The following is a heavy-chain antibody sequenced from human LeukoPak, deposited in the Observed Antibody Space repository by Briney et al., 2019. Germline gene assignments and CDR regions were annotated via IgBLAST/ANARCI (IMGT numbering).Heavy chain of an antibody. J-gene: IGHJ4*02. CDR1: GGTFSSYA. CDR2: IIPILGIA. V-gene: IGHV1-69*04. Sequence: SVKVSCKASGGTFSSYAISWVRQAPGHRLEWTGRIIPILGIANYAQKFQGRVTITADKSTSTAYMKLSSLRSEDTAVYYCASPPLAYSSSWYYFDYWGQGTLVTVSS. D-gene: IGHD6-13*01. CDR3: ASPPLAYSSSWYYFDY.